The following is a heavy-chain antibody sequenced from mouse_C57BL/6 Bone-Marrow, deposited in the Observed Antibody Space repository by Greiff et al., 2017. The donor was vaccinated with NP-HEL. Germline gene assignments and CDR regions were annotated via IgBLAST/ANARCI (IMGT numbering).Heavy chain of an antibody. J-gene: IGHJ1*03. V-gene: IGHV4-1*01. D-gene: IGHD1-1*01. CDR2: INPDSSTI. CDR1: GIDFSRYW. Sequence: EVKLVESGGGLVQPGGSLKLSCAASGIDFSRYWMSWVRRAPGKGLEWIGEINPDSSTINYAPSLKDKFIISRDNAKNTLYLQMSKVRSEDTALYYCARRTNHYGSSYVWYFDVWGTGTTVTVSS. CDR3: ARRTNHYGSSYVWYFDV.